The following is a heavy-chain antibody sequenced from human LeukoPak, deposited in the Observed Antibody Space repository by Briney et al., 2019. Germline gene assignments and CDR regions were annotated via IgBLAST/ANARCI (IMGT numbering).Heavy chain of an antibody. CDR3: ARGVSYYDSSASFDY. V-gene: IGHV1-46*01. D-gene: IGHD3-22*01. CDR1: GYTFTSYY. Sequence: ASVKVSCKASGYTFTSYYIHWVRQAPGQGLEWMGIINPSGGSTSYAQKFQGRVTMTRDMSTSTVYMELSSLRSEDTAVYYCARGVSYYDSSASFDYWGQGTLVTVSS. CDR2: INPSGGST. J-gene: IGHJ4*02.